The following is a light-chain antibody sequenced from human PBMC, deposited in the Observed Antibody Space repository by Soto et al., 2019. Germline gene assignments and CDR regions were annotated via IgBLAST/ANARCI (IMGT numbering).Light chain of an antibody. Sequence: EIVLTQSPGTLSLSPGGRATLFCRASQSVSSSYLAWYQHKPGQAPRLLIYGASSRATGIPDRFSGSGSGTDFTLTISRLEPEDFAVYYCQQYNRSPSYSFGQGTKLEIK. CDR2: GAS. V-gene: IGKV3-20*01. CDR1: QSVSSSY. J-gene: IGKJ2*01. CDR3: QQYNRSPSYS.